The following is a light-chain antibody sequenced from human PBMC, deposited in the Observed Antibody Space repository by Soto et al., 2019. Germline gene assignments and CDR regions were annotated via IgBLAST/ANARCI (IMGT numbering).Light chain of an antibody. CDR3: ATWDDSLNGVL. V-gene: IGLV1-44*01. J-gene: IGLJ2*01. CDR2: GDT. CDR1: SSNIGGNT. Sequence: QSVLTQPPSASGTPGQRVTISCSGSSSNIGGNTVNWYQQLPGTAPKLLIHGDTLRPSGVPDRCSGSKSGTSASLAISGLQSEDEAEYYCATWDDSLNGVLFGGGTKLTVL.